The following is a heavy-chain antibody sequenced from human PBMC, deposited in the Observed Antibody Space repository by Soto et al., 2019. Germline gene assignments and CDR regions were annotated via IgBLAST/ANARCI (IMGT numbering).Heavy chain of an antibody. CDR1: GFIFSHYY. V-gene: IGHV3-11*06. J-gene: IGHJ4*02. CDR3: SGLPYSAYNRRFDF. Sequence: PGGSLRLSCAASGFIFSHYYMGWIRQAPGKGLEWVSYINPTSGKIHYADSVKGRFTISTDNARNSLYLQMNSLTAEDTAMYYFSGLPYSAYNRRFDFWGQGTLVTVSS. CDR2: INPTSGKI. D-gene: IGHD4-4*01.